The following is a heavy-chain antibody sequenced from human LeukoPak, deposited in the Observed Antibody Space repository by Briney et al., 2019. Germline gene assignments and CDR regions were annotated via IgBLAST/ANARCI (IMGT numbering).Heavy chain of an antibody. CDR2: IYTSGST. J-gene: IGHJ4*02. CDR1: GGSISSYY. Sequence: SETLSLTCTVSGGSISSYYWSWIRQPAGKGLEWIGRIYTSGSTNYNPSLKSRVTISVDTSKNQFSLKLSSVTAADTAVYYCARDQYYYDSSGYSNYWGQGTLVTVSS. CDR3: ARDQYYYDSSGYSNY. D-gene: IGHD3-22*01. V-gene: IGHV4-4*07.